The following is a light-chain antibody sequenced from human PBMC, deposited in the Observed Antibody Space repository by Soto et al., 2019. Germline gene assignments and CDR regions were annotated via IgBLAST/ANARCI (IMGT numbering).Light chain of an antibody. CDR2: GAS. J-gene: IGKJ1*01. CDR3: QQYGSSGT. CDR1: QSVSNNY. Sequence: EIVLTQSPGTLSLSPGERATLSCRASQSVSNNYLAWYQQKPGQAPRLLIYGASNRATGIPDRFSGSGSGTDFTLTISRLEPADFAVYYCQQYGSSGTFGKGTKVDIK. V-gene: IGKV3-20*01.